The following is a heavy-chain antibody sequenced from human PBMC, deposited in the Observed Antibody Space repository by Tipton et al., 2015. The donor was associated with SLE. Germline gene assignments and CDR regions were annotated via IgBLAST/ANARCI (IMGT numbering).Heavy chain of an antibody. V-gene: IGHV4-61*01. CDR3: ARDNWGSGSDY. CDR2: IYYSGST. D-gene: IGHD7-27*01. CDR1: GGSISSSSYY. J-gene: IGHJ4*02. Sequence: TLSLTCTVSGGSISSSSYYWSWIRQPPGKGLEWIGYIYYSGSTNYNPSLKSRVTISVDTSKNQFSLKLSSVTAADTAVYYCARDNWGSGSDYWGQGTLVTVSS.